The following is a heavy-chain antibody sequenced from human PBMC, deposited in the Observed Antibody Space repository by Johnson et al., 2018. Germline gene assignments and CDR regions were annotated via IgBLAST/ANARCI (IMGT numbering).Heavy chain of an antibody. D-gene: IGHD3-16*01. J-gene: IGHJ1*01. Sequence: VQLVQSGGGVVQPGRSLRLSCAASGFTFSRYSMNWVRQAPGKGLEWVSSISSSSTYLFYTDSVKGRFAISRDNAQNSLYLQMNSLRAEDTAGYYCARVGVGEVDFQHWGQGTLVTVSS. CDR3: ARVGVGEVDFQH. CDR2: ISSSSTYL. V-gene: IGHV3-21*01. CDR1: GFTFSRYS.